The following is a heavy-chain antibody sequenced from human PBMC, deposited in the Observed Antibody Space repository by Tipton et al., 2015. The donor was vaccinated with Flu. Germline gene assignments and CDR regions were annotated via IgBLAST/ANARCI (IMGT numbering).Heavy chain of an antibody. D-gene: IGHD3-10*01. Sequence: SLRLSCTPSGFTIRDYSINWFRQAPGKGLEWVGSIRSKTYGGTTEYAASVKGRFTIARDDSEGIAHLQMSSLKTEDTGVYYCARDTMVEEVIVYCMDVWGQGTTVIVSS. CDR1: GFTIRDYS. V-gene: IGHV3-49*03. CDR2: IRSKTYGGTT. CDR3: ARDTMVEEVIVYCMDV. J-gene: IGHJ6*02.